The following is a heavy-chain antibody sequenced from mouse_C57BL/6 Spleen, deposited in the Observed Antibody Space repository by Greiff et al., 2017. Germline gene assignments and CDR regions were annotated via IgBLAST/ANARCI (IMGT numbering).Heavy chain of an antibody. Sequence: EVQGVESGGGLVQPGGSMKLSCVASGFTFSNYWMNWVRQSPEKGLEWVAQIRLKSDNYATHYAESVKGRFTISRDDSKSSVYLQMNNLRAEDTGIYYCTNWDGPYAMDYWGQGTSVTVSS. D-gene: IGHD4-1*01. CDR1: GFTFSNYW. V-gene: IGHV6-3*01. CDR2: IRLKSDNYAT. J-gene: IGHJ4*01. CDR3: TNWDGPYAMDY.